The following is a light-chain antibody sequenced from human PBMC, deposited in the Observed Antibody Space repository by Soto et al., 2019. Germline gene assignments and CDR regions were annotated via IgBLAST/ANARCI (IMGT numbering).Light chain of an antibody. CDR1: QGVSAY. Sequence: IQMTQSPSSLSASVGDRVTITCRASQGVSAYLLWYQQRQGRAPKLLIYAASNLLSGVPSRFSGSGSGTDFTLAISSLQPEDSATYYCLQDINYPWTFGQGTKVEIK. J-gene: IGKJ1*01. CDR2: AAS. V-gene: IGKV1-6*01. CDR3: LQDINYPWT.